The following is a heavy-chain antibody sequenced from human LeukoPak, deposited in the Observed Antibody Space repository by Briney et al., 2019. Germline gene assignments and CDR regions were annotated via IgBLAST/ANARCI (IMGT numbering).Heavy chain of an antibody. D-gene: IGHD3-3*01. CDR1: GGSISSGSYY. CDR3: KIGGITNDAFDI. Sequence: SSETLSLTCTVSGGSISSGSYYWSWIRQPAGKGLEWIGRIYTSGSTNYNPSLKSRVTISVDASKNQFSLKLSSVTAADTAVYYCKIGGITNDAFDIWGQGTMVTVSS. CDR2: IYTSGST. V-gene: IGHV4-61*02. J-gene: IGHJ3*02.